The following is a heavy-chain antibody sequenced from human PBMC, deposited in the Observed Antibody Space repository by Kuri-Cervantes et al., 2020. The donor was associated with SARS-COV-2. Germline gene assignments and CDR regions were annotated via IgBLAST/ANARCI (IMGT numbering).Heavy chain of an antibody. CDR1: GLTFSSYS. V-gene: IGHV3-48*01. D-gene: IGHD2-2*01. CDR3: ARDRPGIVVVPAGGIDY. J-gene: IGHJ4*02. Sequence: PAGLTFSSYSMNCVRQAPGKGLECVSYISSSSTIYYADSVKGRFTISRDNAKNSLYLQMNSLRAEDTAVYYCARDRPGIVVVPAGGIDYWGQGTLVTVSS. CDR2: ISSSSTI.